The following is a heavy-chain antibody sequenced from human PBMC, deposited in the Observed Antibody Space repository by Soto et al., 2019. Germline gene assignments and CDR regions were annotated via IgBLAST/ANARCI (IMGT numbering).Heavy chain of an antibody. CDR2: ISYDGSNK. D-gene: IGHD6-19*01. CDR1: GFTFSSYA. CDR3: ARDSRLMAVAMDV. Sequence: QVQLVESGGGVVQPGRPLRLSCAASGFTFSSYAMHWVRQAPGKGLEWVAVISYDGSNKYYADSVKGRFTISRDNSKNTLYRQMNSLRAEDTAVYYCARDSRLMAVAMDVWGQGTTVTVSS. V-gene: IGHV3-30-3*01. J-gene: IGHJ6*02.